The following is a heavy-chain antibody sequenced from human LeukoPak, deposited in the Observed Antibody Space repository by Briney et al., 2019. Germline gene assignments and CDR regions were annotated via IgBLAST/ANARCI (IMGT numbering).Heavy chain of an antibody. Sequence: GGSLRLSCAASGFTFSSYAMHWVRQAPGKGLEGVAVISYDGSNKYYADSVKGRFTISRDNSKNTLYLQMNSLRAEDTAVYYCARDSATWIQLWLIYWGQGTLVTVSS. CDR1: GFTFSSYA. CDR3: ARDSATWIQLWLIY. J-gene: IGHJ4*02. D-gene: IGHD5-18*01. V-gene: IGHV3-30*01. CDR2: ISYDGSNK.